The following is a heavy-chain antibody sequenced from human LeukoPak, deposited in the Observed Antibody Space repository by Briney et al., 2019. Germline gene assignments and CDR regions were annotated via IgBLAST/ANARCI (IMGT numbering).Heavy chain of an antibody. D-gene: IGHD4-11*01. J-gene: IGHJ5*02. CDR3: ARAEKSAYTAHNWFDP. CDR2: INSDGSST. V-gene: IGHV3-74*01. Sequence: GGSLRLSCAASGFTFSSYWMHWVRQAPGTGLVWVSRINSDGSSTSYADSVKGRFTISRDNAKNTLYLQMNSLRAEDTAVYYCARAEKSAYTAHNWFDPWGQGTLVTVSS. CDR1: GFTFSSYW.